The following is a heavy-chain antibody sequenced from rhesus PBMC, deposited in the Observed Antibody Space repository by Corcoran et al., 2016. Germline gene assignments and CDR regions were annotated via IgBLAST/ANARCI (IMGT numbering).Heavy chain of an antibody. Sequence: QVQLQESGPGLVKPSETLSLPCTVSGGSISGYSSWSWIRQPPGQGLEWIGGIYGNSASTYYNPSIKSRGTISKDTCKNQFSLKLSSVTAADTAVYYCASDQSVDYWGQGVLVTVSS. CDR3: ASDQSVDY. CDR1: GGSISGYSS. CDR2: IYGNSAST. V-gene: IGHV4-143*01. J-gene: IGHJ4*01.